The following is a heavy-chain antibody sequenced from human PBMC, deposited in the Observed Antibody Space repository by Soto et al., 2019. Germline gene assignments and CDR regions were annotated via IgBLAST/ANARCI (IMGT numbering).Heavy chain of an antibody. J-gene: IGHJ4*02. CDR2: ISWDGGST. Sequence: GGSLRLSCAASGFTFDDYTMHWVRQAPGKGLEWVSLISWDGGSTYYADSVKGRFTISRDNSKNSLYLQMNSLRTEDTALYYCAKDMESSGWFDYWGQGTLVTVSS. CDR1: GFTFDDYT. CDR3: AKDMESSGWFDY. V-gene: IGHV3-43*01. D-gene: IGHD6-19*01.